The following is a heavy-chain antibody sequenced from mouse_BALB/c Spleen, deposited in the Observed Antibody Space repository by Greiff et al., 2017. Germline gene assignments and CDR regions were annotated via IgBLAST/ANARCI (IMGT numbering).Heavy chain of an antibody. CDR2: ISSGSSTI. Sequence: EVQVVESGGGLVQPGGSRKLSCAASGFTFSSFGMHWVRQAPEKGLEWVAYISSGSSTIYYADTVKGRFTVSRDNPQNTLFLQMTSLRSEDTAMYYCARWDVYAMDYWGQGTSVTVSS. V-gene: IGHV5-17*02. CDR3: ARWDVYAMDY. D-gene: IGHD4-1*01. CDR1: GFTFSSFG. J-gene: IGHJ4*01.